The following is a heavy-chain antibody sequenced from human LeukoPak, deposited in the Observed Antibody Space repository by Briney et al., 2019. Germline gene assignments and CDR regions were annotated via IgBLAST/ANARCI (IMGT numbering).Heavy chain of an antibody. CDR3: ATVRDCSSTSCYGRFDY. D-gene: IGHD2-2*01. V-gene: IGHV3-21*04. J-gene: IGHJ4*02. CDR2: ISSSSIYI. CDR1: GFTFRTYS. Sequence: PGGSLRLSCTASGFTFRTYSVDWVRQAPGKGLEWVSSISSSSIYISYADSVKGRFTISRDNAKNSLYLQMNSLRADDTAVYYCATVRDCSSTSCYGRFDYWGQGTLVTVSS.